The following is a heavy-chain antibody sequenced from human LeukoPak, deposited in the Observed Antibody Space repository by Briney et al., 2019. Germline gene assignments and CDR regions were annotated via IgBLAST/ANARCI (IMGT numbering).Heavy chain of an antibody. CDR2: IYTSGST. Sequence: PSETLSLTCTVSGGSISSGSYYWSWIRQPAGKGLEWIGRIYTSGSTNYNPSLKSRVTISVDTSKNQFSLKLSSVTAADTAVYYCASSPSFPSSSNWFDPWGQGTLVTVSS. CDR3: ASSPSFPSSSNWFDP. J-gene: IGHJ5*02. CDR1: GGSISSGSYY. D-gene: IGHD6-13*01. V-gene: IGHV4-61*02.